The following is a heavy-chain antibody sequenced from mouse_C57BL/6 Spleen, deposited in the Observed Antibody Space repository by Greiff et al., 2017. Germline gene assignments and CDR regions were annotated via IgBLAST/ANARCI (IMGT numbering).Heavy chain of an antibody. J-gene: IGHJ3*01. CDR3: ARWGTGTGFAY. CDR1: GYTFTSYW. V-gene: IGHV1-61*01. CDR2: IYPSDSET. Sequence: QVPLPQPGAELVRPGSSVKLSCKASGYTFTSYWMDWVKQRPGQGLEWIGKIYPSDSETHYNQKFKDKATLTVDKSSSTAYMQLSSLTSEDSAVYYCARWGTGTGFAYWGPGALVTVYA. D-gene: IGHD4-1*01.